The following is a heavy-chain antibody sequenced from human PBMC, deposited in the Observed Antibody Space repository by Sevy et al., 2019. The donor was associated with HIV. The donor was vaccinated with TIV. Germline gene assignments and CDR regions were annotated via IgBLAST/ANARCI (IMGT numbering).Heavy chain of an antibody. CDR1: GFTFDDYA. CDR2: ISWNSAFI. D-gene: IGHD6-19*01. J-gene: IGHJ1*01. V-gene: IGHV3-9*01. Sequence: GGSLRLSCAASGFTFDDYAMHWVRQAPGKGLESVSGISWNSAFIGYADSVKGRYTISRDNAKNSLYLQINSLKPEDTAFYYCAKDGGSGSGPSAEYFHHWGQGPLVTVSS. CDR3: AKDGGSGSGPSAEYFHH.